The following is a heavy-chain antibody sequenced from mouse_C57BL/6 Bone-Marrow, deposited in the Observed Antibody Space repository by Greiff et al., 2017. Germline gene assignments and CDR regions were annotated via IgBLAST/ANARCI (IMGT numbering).Heavy chain of an antibody. J-gene: IGHJ3*01. V-gene: IGHV1-81*01. CDR2: IYPRSGNT. CDR1: GYTFTSYG. CDR3: SRNLRFAY. Sequence: QVQLKESGAELARPGASVKLSCKASGYTFTSYGISWVKQRTGQGLEWIGEIYPRSGNTYYNEKFKGKATLTADKSSSTAYMELRSRTSEDSAVYFCSRNLRFAYWGQGTLVTVSA.